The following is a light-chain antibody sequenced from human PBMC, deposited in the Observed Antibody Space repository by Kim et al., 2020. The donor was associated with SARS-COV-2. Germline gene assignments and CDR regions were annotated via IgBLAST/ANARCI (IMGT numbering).Light chain of an antibody. J-gene: IGLJ1*01. V-gene: IGLV1-44*01. CDR2: SNN. CDR1: SSNIGSNT. Sequence: VLTQPPSASGTPGQRVTISCSGSSSNIGSNTVNWYQQLPGTAPKLLIYSNNRRPSGVPDRFSGSKSGTSASLAISGLQSEDEADYYCATWDGSLNGYVFGTGTKVTVL. CDR3: ATWDGSLNGYV.